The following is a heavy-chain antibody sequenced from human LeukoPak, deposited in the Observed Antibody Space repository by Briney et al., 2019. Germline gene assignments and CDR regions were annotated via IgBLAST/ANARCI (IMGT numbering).Heavy chain of an antibody. D-gene: IGHD2-15*01. Sequence: PSETLSLTCTVSGGSISSYYWSWIRQPPGKGLEWIGYIYYSGSTNYNPSLKSRATISVDTSKNQFSLKLSSVTAVDTAVYYCARDGCSGGSCPLRANAFDIWGQGTMVTVSS. CDR3: ARDGCSGGSCPLRANAFDI. CDR1: GGSISSYY. V-gene: IGHV4-59*01. J-gene: IGHJ3*02. CDR2: IYYSGST.